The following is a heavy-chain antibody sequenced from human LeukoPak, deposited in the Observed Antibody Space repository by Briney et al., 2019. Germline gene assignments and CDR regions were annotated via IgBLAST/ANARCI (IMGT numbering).Heavy chain of an antibody. CDR1: GFTFSSYA. D-gene: IGHD1-14*01. CDR3: ARRRPDGYYFYMDV. V-gene: IGHV3-23*01. CDR2: ISGSGGST. Sequence: GGSLRLSCAASGFTFSSYAMSWVRQAPGKGLEWVSAISGSGGSTYYADSVKGRFTISRDNSKNTLYLQMNSLRAEDTAVYYCARRRPDGYYFYMDVWGKGTTVTVSS. J-gene: IGHJ6*03.